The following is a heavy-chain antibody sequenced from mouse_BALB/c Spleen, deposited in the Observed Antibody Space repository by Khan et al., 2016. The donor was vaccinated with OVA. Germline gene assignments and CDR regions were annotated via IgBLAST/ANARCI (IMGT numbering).Heavy chain of an antibody. V-gene: IGHV5-9*02. D-gene: IGHD2-10*01. Sequence: EVELVESGGGLVKPGGSLKLSCEVSGFTFNSYDMSWVRQTPEKRLEWVATISSTGTYTYYPDSVKGRFTISRDNAKNTVDLQMSSLRSEDTALYYCTRQSYYDNPWFTYWGQGTLVTVSA. CDR2: ISSTGTYT. CDR1: GFTFNSYD. J-gene: IGHJ3*01. CDR3: TRQSYYDNPWFTY.